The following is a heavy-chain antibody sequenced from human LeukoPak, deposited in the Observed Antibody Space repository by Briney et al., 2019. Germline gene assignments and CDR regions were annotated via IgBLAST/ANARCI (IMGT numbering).Heavy chain of an antibody. CDR2: IKQDGSEK. V-gene: IGHV3-7*01. Sequence: GGSLRLSCAASGFTLSSYWMSWVRQAPGKGLEWVANIKQDGSEKYYVDSVKGRFTISRDNAKNSLYLQMNSLRAEDTAVYYCARDRSVYYWGQGTLVTVSS. D-gene: IGHD5/OR15-5a*01. CDR3: ARDRSVYY. CDR1: GFTLSSYW. J-gene: IGHJ4*02.